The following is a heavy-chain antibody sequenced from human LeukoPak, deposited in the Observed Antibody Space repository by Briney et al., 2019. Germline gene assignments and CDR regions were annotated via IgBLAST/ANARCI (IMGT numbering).Heavy chain of an antibody. CDR1: GFTFSSYS. J-gene: IGHJ3*02. V-gene: IGHV3-48*01. CDR2: ISSSSSTI. Sequence: GGSLRLSCAASGFTFSSYSMNWVRQAPGKGLEWVSYISSSSSTIYYADSVKGRFTISRDNAKNSLYLQMNSLRAEDTAVYYCASQTYYDYVWGSFAFDIWGQGTMVTVSS. CDR3: ASQTYYDYVWGSFAFDI. D-gene: IGHD3-16*01.